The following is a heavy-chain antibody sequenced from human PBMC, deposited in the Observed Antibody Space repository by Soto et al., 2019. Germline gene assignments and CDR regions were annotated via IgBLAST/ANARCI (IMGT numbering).Heavy chain of an antibody. CDR2: IYSGGST. D-gene: IGHD5-18*01. J-gene: IGHJ4*02. Sequence: PGGSLRLSWAASGFTVSSNYMSWVRQAPGKGLEWVSVIYSGGSTYYADSVKGRFTISRDNSKNTLYLQMNSLRAEDTAVYYCARDYSSYGPFDYWGQGTLVTVSS. CDR3: ARDYSSYGPFDY. CDR1: GFTVSSNY. V-gene: IGHV3-66*01.